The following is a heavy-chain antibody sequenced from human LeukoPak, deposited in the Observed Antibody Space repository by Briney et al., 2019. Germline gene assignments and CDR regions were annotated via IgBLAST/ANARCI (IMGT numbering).Heavy chain of an antibody. D-gene: IGHD5-18*01. V-gene: IGHV7-4-1*02. CDR2: INTNTGNP. Sequence: ASVKVSCKASGYTFTSYAMNWVRQAPGQGLEWMGWINTNTGNPTYAQGFTGRFVFSLDISVSTAYLQISSLKAEDTAVYYCARDEGYSYGYFAKPIDYWGQGTLVTVSS. J-gene: IGHJ4*02. CDR3: ARDEGYSYGYFAKPIDY. CDR1: GYTFTSYA.